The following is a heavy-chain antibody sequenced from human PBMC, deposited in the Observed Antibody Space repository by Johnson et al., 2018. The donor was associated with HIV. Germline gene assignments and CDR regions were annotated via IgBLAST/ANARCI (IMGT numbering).Heavy chain of an antibody. CDR3: ASPRAVAGGGAFDI. Sequence: VQLVESGGGVVQPGRSLRLSCAASGFTFSNYGMHWVRQAPGKGLEWVAVIWYDGSNKYYADSVTGRFTISRDNSKNTLYLKMNMLRAEEPAVYYCASPRAVAGGGAFDIWGQGTMVTVSS. D-gene: IGHD6-19*01. CDR2: IWYDGSNK. V-gene: IGHV3-30*19. J-gene: IGHJ3*02. CDR1: GFTFSNYG.